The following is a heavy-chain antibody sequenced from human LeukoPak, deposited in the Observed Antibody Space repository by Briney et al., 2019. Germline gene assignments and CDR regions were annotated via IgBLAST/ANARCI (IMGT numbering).Heavy chain of an antibody. J-gene: IGHJ3*02. CDR2: ISGSGGST. V-gene: IGHV3-23*01. D-gene: IGHD3-10*01. CDR3: AKDPRGRGSVKPYAFDI. Sequence: GGSLRLSCAASGFTFSSYAMSWVRQAPGKGLEWVSAISGSGGSTYYADSVKGRFTISRDNSKNTLYLQMNSLRAEDTAVYYCAKDPRGRGSVKPYAFDIWGQGTTVTVSS. CDR1: GFTFSSYA.